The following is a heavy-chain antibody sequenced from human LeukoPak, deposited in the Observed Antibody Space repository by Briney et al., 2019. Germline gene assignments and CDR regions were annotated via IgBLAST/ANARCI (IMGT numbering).Heavy chain of an antibody. CDR2: ISGSGGST. D-gene: IGHD3-22*01. CDR1: GFTFSSYA. J-gene: IGHJ3*02. CDR3: AKDLYYDGSESDAFDI. Sequence: GGSLRLSCAASGFTFSSYAMSWVRQAPGKGLEWVSAISGSGGSTYYADSVKGRFTISRDNSKNTLYLQMNSLRAEDTAVYYCAKDLYYDGSESDAFDIWGQGTMVTVSS. V-gene: IGHV3-23*01.